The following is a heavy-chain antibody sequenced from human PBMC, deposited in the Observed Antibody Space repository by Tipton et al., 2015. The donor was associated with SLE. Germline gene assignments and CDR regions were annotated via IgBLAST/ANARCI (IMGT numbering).Heavy chain of an antibody. V-gene: IGHV3-11*05. J-gene: IGHJ3*02. D-gene: IGHD3-16*02. CDR1: GFTFSDFY. CDR3: VRDYHRSIDI. CDR2: ISDTSSIT. Sequence: SLRLSCAASGFTFSDFYMTWIRQAPGKGLEWVSYISDTSSITNHADSVKGRFTISRDNAKNSLSLLMNSLRADDTAVYYCVRDYHRSIDICGQGTMVTVSS.